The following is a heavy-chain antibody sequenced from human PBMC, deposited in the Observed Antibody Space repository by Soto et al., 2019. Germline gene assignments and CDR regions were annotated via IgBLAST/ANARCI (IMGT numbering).Heavy chain of an antibody. Sequence: XGSRRLSCAVSGFTFNDNGLSWGRQAPGRMLEWVSTISGSLGSAYYAASVEGRFTISGDNSNNTLYLQMNSLRVEDTATYYCAKDSRLPGFGLLIHAFDIWGQGPMVTVSS. CDR2: ISGSLGSA. J-gene: IGHJ3*02. D-gene: IGHD3-3*01. V-gene: IGHV3-23*01. CDR1: GFTFNDNG. CDR3: AKDSRLPGFGLLIHAFDI.